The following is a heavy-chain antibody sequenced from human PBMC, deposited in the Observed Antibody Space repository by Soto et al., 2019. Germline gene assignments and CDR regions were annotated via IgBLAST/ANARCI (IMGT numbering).Heavy chain of an antibody. CDR3: ARDLGAAAGNNYYYYGMDV. J-gene: IGHJ6*02. Sequence: EVQLVETGGGLIQPGGSLRLSCAASGFTVSSNYMSWVRQAPGKGLEWVSVIYSGGSTYYADSVKGRFTISRDNAKNTPYLQMNRLRAEDTAVYYCARDLGAAAGNNYYYYGMDVWGQGTTVTVSS. CDR1: GFTVSSNY. CDR2: IYSGGST. V-gene: IGHV3-53*02. D-gene: IGHD6-13*01.